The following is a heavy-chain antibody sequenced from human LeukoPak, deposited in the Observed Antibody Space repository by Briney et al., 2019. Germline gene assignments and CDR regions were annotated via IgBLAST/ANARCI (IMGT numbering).Heavy chain of an antibody. D-gene: IGHD3-10*01. CDR1: GGSFSGYY. V-gene: IGHV4-34*01. Sequence: SETLSLTCAVYGGSFSGYYWGWIRQPPGKGLEWIGEINHSGSTNYNPSLKSRVTISVDTSKNQFSLKLSSVTAADTAVYYCARLRGSYYGDYFDYWGQGTLVTVSS. J-gene: IGHJ4*02. CDR3: ARLRGSYYGDYFDY. CDR2: INHSGST.